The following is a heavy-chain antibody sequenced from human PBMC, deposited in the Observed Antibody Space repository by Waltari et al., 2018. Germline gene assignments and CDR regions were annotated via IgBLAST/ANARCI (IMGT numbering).Heavy chain of an antibody. CDR3: ASLGYCSGGSCERWFDP. CDR2: IIPIFGTA. D-gene: IGHD2-15*01. CDR1: GGNFRSYA. V-gene: IGHV1-69*05. J-gene: IGHJ5*02. Sequence: QVQLVQSGAEVKKPGSSVKVSCKASGGNFRSYAIRWVRQAPGQWLEWMGGIIPIFGTANYAQKCQGRVTITTDESTSTAYMELSSLRSEDTALYYCASLGYCSGGSCERWFDPWGQGTLVTVSS.